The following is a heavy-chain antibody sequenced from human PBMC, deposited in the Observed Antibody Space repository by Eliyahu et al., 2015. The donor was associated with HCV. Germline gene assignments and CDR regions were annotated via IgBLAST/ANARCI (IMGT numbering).Heavy chain of an antibody. CDR3: ARDPGYCSGGSCSPDYYYYGMDV. CDR2: IYYSGST. CDR1: GGSISSYY. Sequence: QVQLQESGPGLVKPSETLSLTCTVXGGSISSYYWSWIRQPPGKGLEWIGYIYYSGSTNYNPSLKSRVTISVDTSKNQFSLKLSSVTAADTAVYYCARDPGYCSGGSCSPDYYYYGMDVWGQGTTVTVSS. J-gene: IGHJ6*02. D-gene: IGHD2-15*01. V-gene: IGHV4-59*01.